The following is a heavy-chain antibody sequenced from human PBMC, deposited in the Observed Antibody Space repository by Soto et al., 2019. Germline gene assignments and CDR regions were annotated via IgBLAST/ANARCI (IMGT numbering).Heavy chain of an antibody. CDR3: AKDLSKTGFRSYFDY. CDR2: ISYDGSNK. V-gene: IGHV3-30*18. J-gene: IGHJ4*02. Sequence: QPGGSLRLSCAASGFTFSSYGMHWVRQAPGKGLEWVAVISYDGSNKYYADSVKGRFTISRDNSKNTLYLQMNSLRAEDTAVYYCAKDLSKTGFRSYFDYWGQGTLVTVSS. CDR1: GFTFSSYG. D-gene: IGHD3-9*01.